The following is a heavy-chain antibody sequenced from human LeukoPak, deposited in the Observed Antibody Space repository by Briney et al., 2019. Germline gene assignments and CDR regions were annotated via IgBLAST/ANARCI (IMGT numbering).Heavy chain of an antibody. CDR2: MNPNSGNT. D-gene: IGHD4-23*01. V-gene: IGHV1-8*03. J-gene: IGHJ3*02. CDR3: ASGSDYGGNSDAFDI. Sequence: ASVKVSCKASGYTFTSYDINWVRQATGQGLEWMGWMNPNSGNTGYAQKFQGRVTITADKSTSTAYMELGSLRSEDTAVYYCASGSDYGGNSDAFDIWGQGTMVTVSS. CDR1: GYTFTSYD.